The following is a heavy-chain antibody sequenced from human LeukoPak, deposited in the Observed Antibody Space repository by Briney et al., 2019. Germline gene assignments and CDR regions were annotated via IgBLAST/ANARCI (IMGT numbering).Heavy chain of an antibody. Sequence: SETLSLTCTVSGGSISSYYWSWIRQPPGKGLEWIGYIYYSGSTNYNPSLKSRVTISVDTSKNQFSLKLSSVTAADTAVYYCARKPYCSGGSCYSPYFDYWGQGTLVTVSS. CDR3: ARKPYCSGGSCYSPYFDY. J-gene: IGHJ4*02. V-gene: IGHV4-59*08. D-gene: IGHD2-15*01. CDR1: GGSISSYY. CDR2: IYYSGST.